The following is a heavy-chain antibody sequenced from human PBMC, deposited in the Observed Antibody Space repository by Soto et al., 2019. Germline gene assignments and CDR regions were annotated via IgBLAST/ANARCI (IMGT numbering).Heavy chain of an antibody. J-gene: IGHJ4*02. CDR1: GGTFYTYT. D-gene: IGHD5-18*01. V-gene: IGHV1-69*13. Sequence: GASVKVSCKASGGTFYTYTFSWVRQAPGQGLEWMGSITPIYPTTNYAGRFQGRLTITADGSTHTAYMDLTSLTSEDTAVYYCARIPRYSFPTSDDLDSWGQGXLVTVYS. CDR2: ITPIYPTT. CDR3: ARIPRYSFPTSDDLDS.